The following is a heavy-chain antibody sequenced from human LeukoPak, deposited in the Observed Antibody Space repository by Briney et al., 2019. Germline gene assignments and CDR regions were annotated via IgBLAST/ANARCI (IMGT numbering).Heavy chain of an antibody. J-gene: IGHJ6*02. Sequence: PGGSLRLSCAASGFTFSSYAMHWVRQAPGKGLEWVAVISYDGSNKYYADSVKGRFTISRDNSKNTLYLQMNSLRAEDTAVYYCARAGACTNGVCYYYYGMDVWGQGTTVTVS. D-gene: IGHD2-8*01. CDR3: ARAGACTNGVCYYYYGMDV. CDR1: GFTFSSYA. CDR2: ISYDGSNK. V-gene: IGHV3-30-3*01.